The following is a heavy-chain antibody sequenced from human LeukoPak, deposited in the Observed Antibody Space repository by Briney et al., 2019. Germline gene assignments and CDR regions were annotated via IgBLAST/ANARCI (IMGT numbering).Heavy chain of an antibody. CDR2: IWYDGSNK. CDR1: GFTFSSYG. J-gene: IGHJ4*02. CDR3: AKPMEYQLLSDY. V-gene: IGHV3-33*06. D-gene: IGHD2-2*01. Sequence: GRSLRLSCAASGFTFSSYGMHWVRQAPGKGLEWVAVIWYDGSNKYYADSVKGRFTISRDNSKNTLYLQMNSLRAEDTAVYYCAKPMEYQLLSDYWGQGTLVTVSS.